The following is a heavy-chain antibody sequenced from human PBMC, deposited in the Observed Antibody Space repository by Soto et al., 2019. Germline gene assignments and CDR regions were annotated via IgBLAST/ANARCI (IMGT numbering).Heavy chain of an antibody. CDR3: ARVDDYVWGSFRP. Sequence: ASVKVSCKASGYTFTFTTHGISWVRQAPGQGLEWMGWISPYNGKTTYAQKVQGRVTMTTDTSTSTAYMELRGLRSDDTAVYYCARVDDYVWGSFRPWGQGTQVTVS. CDR1: GYTFTFTTHG. J-gene: IGHJ4*02. D-gene: IGHD3-16*02. V-gene: IGHV1-18*04. CDR2: ISPYNGKT.